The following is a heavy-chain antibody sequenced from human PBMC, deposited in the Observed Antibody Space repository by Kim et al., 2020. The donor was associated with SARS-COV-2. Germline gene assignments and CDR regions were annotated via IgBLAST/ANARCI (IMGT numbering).Heavy chain of an antibody. J-gene: IGHJ5*02. CDR2: IYTSGST. CDR3: AREVGITMVRGPQMWAWFDP. Sequence: SETLSLTCTVSGGSISSYYWSWIRQPAGKGLEWIGRIYTSGSTNYNPSLKSRVTMSVDTSKNQFSLKLSSVTAADTAVYYCAREVGITMVRGPQMWAWFDPWGPGTLVTVSS. D-gene: IGHD3-10*01. CDR1: GGSISSYY. V-gene: IGHV4-4*07.